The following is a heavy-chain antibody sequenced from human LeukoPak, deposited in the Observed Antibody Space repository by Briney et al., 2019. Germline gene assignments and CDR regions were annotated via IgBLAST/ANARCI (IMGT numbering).Heavy chain of an antibody. V-gene: IGHV3-30*02. CDR3: AARVGVITAPFDF. CDR2: IRYDGTDK. J-gene: IGHJ4*02. D-gene: IGHD2-21*01. Sequence: PGGSLRLSCAASGFTFSSFGMHWVRQAPGKGLEWVAFIRYDGTDKYYADSVKGRFTISRDNSKNTLYLQMNSLRPEDTAVYYFAARVGVITAPFDFRGQGTLVTVSS. CDR1: GFTFSSFG.